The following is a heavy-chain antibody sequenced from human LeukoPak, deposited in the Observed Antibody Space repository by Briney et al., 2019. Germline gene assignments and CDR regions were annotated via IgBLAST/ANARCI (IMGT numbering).Heavy chain of an antibody. CDR3: ASRPRYFDWLLSSAY. CDR1: GGSFSGYY. Sequence: PSETLSLTCAVYGGSFSGYYWSWIRQPPGKGLEWIGEINHSGSTNYNPSLKSRVTISVETSKNQFSLKLSSITAADRAVYYCASRPRYFDWLLSSAYWGQGTLVTVSS. V-gene: IGHV4-34*01. D-gene: IGHD3-9*01. J-gene: IGHJ4*02. CDR2: INHSGST.